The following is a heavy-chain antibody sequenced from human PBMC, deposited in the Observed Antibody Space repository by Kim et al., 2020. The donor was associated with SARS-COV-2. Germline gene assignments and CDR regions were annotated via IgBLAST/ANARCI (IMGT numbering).Heavy chain of an antibody. CDR1: GGSFTGYY. D-gene: IGHD3-10*01. CDR2: IKQSGST. V-gene: IGHV4-34*01. Sequence: SETLSLTCAVHGGSFTGYYWSWVRQPPGKGLEWIGEIKQSGSTNYNPSLKSRVAISIDTSKNQFSLEMRSVTAADTAVYYCASRGPWYDPWGQGTLVTVSS. CDR3: ASRGPWYDP. J-gene: IGHJ5*02.